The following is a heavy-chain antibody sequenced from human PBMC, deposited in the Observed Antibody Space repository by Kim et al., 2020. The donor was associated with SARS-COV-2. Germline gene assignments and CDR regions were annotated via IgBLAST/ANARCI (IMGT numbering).Heavy chain of an antibody. J-gene: IGHJ5*02. Sequence: AQKIQGRVTITTDTSTSTAYMELRSLRSDDTAVYYCARSLPSSPGWFDPWGQGTLVTVSS. CDR3: ARSLPSSPGWFDP. D-gene: IGHD2-21*02. V-gene: IGHV1-18*01.